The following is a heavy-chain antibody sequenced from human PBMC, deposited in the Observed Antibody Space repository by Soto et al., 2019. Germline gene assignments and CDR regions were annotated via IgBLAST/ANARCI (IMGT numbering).Heavy chain of an antibody. CDR1: GYTFTSYD. V-gene: IGHV1-8*01. CDR3: AGSTYGDFWY. J-gene: IGHJ4*02. D-gene: IGHD4-17*01. CDR2: MNPNSCNT. Sequence: QVQLVQSGAEVKKPGASVKVSCKASGYTFTSYDINWVRQSTGQGLEWMGWMNPNSCNTGYAQKFQGRVTMTRNTYISTVYMGLSRLRSEVTSVYYRAGSTYGDFWYCGQGPLVPVSS.